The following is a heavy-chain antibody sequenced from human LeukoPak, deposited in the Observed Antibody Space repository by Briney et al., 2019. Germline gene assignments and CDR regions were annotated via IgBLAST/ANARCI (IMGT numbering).Heavy chain of an antibody. CDR2: ISSSGSTI. CDR1: GFTFSDYY. CDR3: ARDYTYCSGSRCYDRFDY. J-gene: IGHJ4*02. D-gene: IGHD2-15*01. Sequence: PGGSLRLSCAASGFTFSDYYMSWIRKAPGKGLEWVSYISSSGSTIYYADSVKGRFTISRDNAKNSLYLQMNSLTAEDTAVYYCARDYTYCSGSRCYDRFDYWGQGIRVTVSS. V-gene: IGHV3-11*04.